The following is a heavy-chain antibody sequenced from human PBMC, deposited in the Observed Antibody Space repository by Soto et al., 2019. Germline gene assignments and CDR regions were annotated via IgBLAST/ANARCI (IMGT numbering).Heavy chain of an antibody. CDR3: AKAVPDAKFFDP. D-gene: IGHD2-2*01. V-gene: IGHV3-23*01. CDR1: GFTFSGYA. Sequence: PGGSLRLSCAASGFTFSGYAMDWVRQAPGRGLEWVSAISDSGDTTYYADSVKGRCTISRDNSQNTLYLQISSLRAEDTALYYCAKAVPDAKFFDPWGQGPLVTVSS. J-gene: IGHJ5*02. CDR2: ISDSGDTT.